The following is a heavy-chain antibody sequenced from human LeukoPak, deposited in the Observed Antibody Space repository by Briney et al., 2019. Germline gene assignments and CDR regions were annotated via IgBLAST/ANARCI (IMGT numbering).Heavy chain of an antibody. CDR2: ISTDGYTT. CDR3: VVGGSPGY. J-gene: IGHJ4*02. CDR1: GLAFSAYK. V-gene: IGHV3-74*01. Sequence: GGSLRLSCAASGLAFSAYKVHWVRQAPRKGLVWVSRISTDGYTTDYADFVQGRFTASRDNTKNTWSLEMNSLRAEDTAVYYCVVGGSPGYWGQGTLVTVSS. D-gene: IGHD2-15*01.